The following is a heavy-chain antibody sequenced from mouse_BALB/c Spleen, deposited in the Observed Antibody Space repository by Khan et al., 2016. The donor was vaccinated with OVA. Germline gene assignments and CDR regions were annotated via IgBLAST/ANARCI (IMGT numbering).Heavy chain of an antibody. CDR2: IDPYNGVT. Sequence: LQQSGPELVRPGASVPVSCKASGYAFTTSNMYWVKQRHGKSLEWIGYIDPYNGVTNYNQNFKDKATLTVDKSSSAAYLHLVSLTSAASAVSGCARSDDGDYPLADWVQGTLVTVAA. V-gene: IGHV1S135*01. CDR1: GYAFTTSN. J-gene: IGHJ3*01. CDR3: ARSDDGDYPLAD. D-gene: IGHD2-13*01.